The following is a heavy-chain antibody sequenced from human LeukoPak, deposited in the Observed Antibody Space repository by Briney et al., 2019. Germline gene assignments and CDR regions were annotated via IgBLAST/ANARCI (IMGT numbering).Heavy chain of an antibody. CDR3: ARRRLRYFDWLSDHFDY. CDR1: GGSFSGHY. V-gene: IGHV4-34*01. J-gene: IGHJ4*02. Sequence: PSETLSLTCAVYGGSFSGHYWSWIRQPPGKGLEWIGEINHSGSTDYNPSLKSRVTISVDTSKNQFSLKLSSVTAADTAVYYCARRRLRYFDWLSDHFDYWGQGTLVTVSS. D-gene: IGHD3-9*01. CDR2: INHSGST.